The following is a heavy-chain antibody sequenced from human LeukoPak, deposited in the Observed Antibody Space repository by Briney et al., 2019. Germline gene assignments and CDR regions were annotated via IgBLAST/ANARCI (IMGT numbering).Heavy chain of an antibody. V-gene: IGHV4-34*01. CDR2: INHSGST. CDR3: ARGGIAAAGPGDY. Sequence: SETLSLTCAVYGGSFSGYYWSWIRQPPGKGLEWIGEINHSGSTNYNPSLKSRVTISVDTSKNRFSLKLSSVTAADTAVYYCARGGIAAAGPGDYWGQGTLVTVSS. CDR1: GGSFSGYY. J-gene: IGHJ4*02. D-gene: IGHD6-13*01.